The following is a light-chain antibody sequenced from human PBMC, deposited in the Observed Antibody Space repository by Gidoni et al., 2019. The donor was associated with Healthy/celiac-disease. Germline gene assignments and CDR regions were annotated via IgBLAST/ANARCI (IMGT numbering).Light chain of an antibody. CDR1: QSISSY. Sequence: DIQMTQSPSSLSASVGDRVTITCRASQSISSYLNWYQQKPGKAPKLLIYAASSLQSGVPSRFSGSGSGTDFTLTISSLQPEDFATYYCQQSYSPALTFGGXTKVEIK. CDR2: AAS. CDR3: QQSYSPALT. J-gene: IGKJ4*01. V-gene: IGKV1-39*01.